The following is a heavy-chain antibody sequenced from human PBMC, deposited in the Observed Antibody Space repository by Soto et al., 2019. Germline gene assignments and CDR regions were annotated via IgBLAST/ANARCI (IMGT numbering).Heavy chain of an antibody. CDR1: GGSISSYY. D-gene: IGHD4-17*01. V-gene: IGHV4-59*08. CDR2: IYYSGST. CDR3: ARQLFYGDYWFDP. Sequence: QVQLQESGPGLVKPSETLSLTCTGSGGSISSYYWRWIRQPPGKGLEWIGYIYYSGSTNYNPSRKSRVTISVDTSKNQFSLKLSSVTAADTAVYYCARQLFYGDYWFDPWGQGTLVTVSS. J-gene: IGHJ5*02.